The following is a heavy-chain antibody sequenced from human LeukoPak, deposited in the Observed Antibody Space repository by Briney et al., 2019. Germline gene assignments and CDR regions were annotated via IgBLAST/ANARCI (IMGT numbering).Heavy chain of an antibody. D-gene: IGHD6-19*01. Sequence: SETLSLTCTVSGGSISSYSWSWIRQSPGKGLEWSGYIYHSGSTNYNPSLKSRVTISIATSKNQFSLKLSSVTAADTAVYYCARRSGGWYYDYWGQGTLVTVSS. CDR3: ARRSGGWYYDY. J-gene: IGHJ4*02. CDR2: IYHSGST. CDR1: GGSISSYS. V-gene: IGHV4-59*01.